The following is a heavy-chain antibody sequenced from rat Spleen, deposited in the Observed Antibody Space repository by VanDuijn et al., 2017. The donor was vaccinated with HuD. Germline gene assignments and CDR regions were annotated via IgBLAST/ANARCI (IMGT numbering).Heavy chain of an antibody. J-gene: IGHJ2*01. Sequence: EVQLVESGGGLVQPGRSLKLSCAASGFTFSNYDMAWVRQAPTKGLEWVASISTGGSNTYYRDSVKGRFTISRDNAKSTLYLQMDSLRSEDTATYYCAREAGIPFHYFDYWGQGVMVTVSS. D-gene: IGHD1-4*01. V-gene: IGHV5S23*01. CDR3: AREAGIPFHYFDY. CDR1: GFTFSNYD. CDR2: ISTGGSNT.